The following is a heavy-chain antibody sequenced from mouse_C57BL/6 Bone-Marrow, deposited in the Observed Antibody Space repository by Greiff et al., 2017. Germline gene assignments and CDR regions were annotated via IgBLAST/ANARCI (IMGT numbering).Heavy chain of an antibody. V-gene: IGHV14-4*01. CDR3: TTDGSFAY. J-gene: IGHJ3*01. CDR2: IDPENGDT. CDR1: GFNITDDY. D-gene: IGHD2-3*01. Sequence: EVQLKESGAELVRPGASVKLSCTASGFNITDDYMHWVKQRPEQGLEWIGWIDPENGDTAYDSKFQGKATITADTSSNTAYLQLSSVTSEDSAVYYCTTDGSFAYWGQGTMVTVSA.